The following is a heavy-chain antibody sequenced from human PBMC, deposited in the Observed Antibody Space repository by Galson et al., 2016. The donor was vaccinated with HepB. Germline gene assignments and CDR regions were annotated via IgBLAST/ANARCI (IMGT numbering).Heavy chain of an antibody. CDR1: GFTFNDYY. V-gene: IGHV3-11*01. D-gene: IGHD2-21*02. CDR2: ISGGGESI. CDR3: ARDETGDDYYGMDV. J-gene: IGHJ6*02. Sequence: SLRLSCAASGFTFNDYYINWIRQAPGKGLEWVSYISGGGESISYADSVKGRFTISRDNAKNSVYLQMNSLRAEDPAVYFCARDETGDDYYGMDVWGQGTTVTVSS.